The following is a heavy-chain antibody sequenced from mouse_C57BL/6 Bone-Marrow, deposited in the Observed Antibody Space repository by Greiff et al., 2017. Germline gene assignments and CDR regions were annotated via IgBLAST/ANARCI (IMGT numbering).Heavy chain of an antibody. J-gene: IGHJ2*01. Sequence: EVQLQQSGAELVRPGASVKLSCTASGFNIKDDYIHWVKQRPEQGLEWIGRIDPEVGDTEYASKFQGKATITSDTSSNTAYLQLTSLTSEDTAVYYCSSFDDNYFDFWGQGTPLTVAS. CDR3: SSFDDNYFDF. CDR1: GFNIKDDY. V-gene: IGHV14-4*01. D-gene: IGHD2-3*01. CDR2: IDPEVGDT.